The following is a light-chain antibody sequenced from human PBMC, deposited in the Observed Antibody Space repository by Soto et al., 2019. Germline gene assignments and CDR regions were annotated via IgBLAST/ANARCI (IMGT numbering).Light chain of an antibody. CDR1: QSISRW. J-gene: IGKJ1*01. CDR2: DAS. V-gene: IGKV1-5*01. CDR3: QQYNSYSRT. Sequence: GERVTITCRASQSISRWLAWYQKKTGKAPNLLIYDASSLESGVPSRLRGSGYGTELTITISSMQTDDFETYYCQQYNSYSRTFGHGTKVDIK.